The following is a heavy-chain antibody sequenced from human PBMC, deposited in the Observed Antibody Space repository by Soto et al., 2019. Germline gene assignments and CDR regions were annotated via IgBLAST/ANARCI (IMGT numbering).Heavy chain of an antibody. D-gene: IGHD6-13*01. CDR2: ISGSGGST. CDR1: GFTFSSYA. CDR3: AKDSPLIYCYSSSWSLDY. Sequence: GGSLRLSCAASGFTFSSYAMSWVRQAPGKGLEWVSAISGSGGSTYYADSVKGRFTISRDNSKNTLYLQMNSLRAEDTAVYYCAKDSPLIYCYSSSWSLDYWGQGTLVTVSS. V-gene: IGHV3-23*01. J-gene: IGHJ4*02.